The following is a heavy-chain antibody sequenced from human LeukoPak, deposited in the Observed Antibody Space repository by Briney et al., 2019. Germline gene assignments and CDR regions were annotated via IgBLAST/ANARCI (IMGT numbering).Heavy chain of an antibody. CDR1: GFTFNNYA. Sequence: GGSLRLSCAASGFTFNNYAMSWVRQAPGKGLEWVSTISGSDDNTYYADSVKGRFTISRDISKNTLYLQMNSLKADDTAVYYCANDFDHWGQGTLVTVSS. CDR3: ANDFDH. V-gene: IGHV3-23*01. CDR2: ISGSDDNT. J-gene: IGHJ4*02.